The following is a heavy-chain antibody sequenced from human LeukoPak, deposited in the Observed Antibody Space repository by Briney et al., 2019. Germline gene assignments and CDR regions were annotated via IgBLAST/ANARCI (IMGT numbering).Heavy chain of an antibody. CDR2: INHSGST. Sequence: PSETLSLTCAVYGGSFSGYYWSWIRQPPGKGLEWIGEINHSGSTNYNPSLKSRVTISVDNSKNQFSLKVRSVTAADTAVYYCWHSGYESGFDYWGQGTLVTVSS. J-gene: IGHJ4*02. CDR3: WHSGYESGFDY. D-gene: IGHD5-12*01. CDR1: GGSFSGYY. V-gene: IGHV4-34*03.